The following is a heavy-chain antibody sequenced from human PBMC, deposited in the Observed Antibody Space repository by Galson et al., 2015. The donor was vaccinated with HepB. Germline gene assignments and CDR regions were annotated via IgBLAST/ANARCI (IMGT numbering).Heavy chain of an antibody. Sequence: SLRLSCADSGFTFSDYYMSWIRQAPGKGLEWVSYISSSSSYTNYADSVKGRFTISRDNAKNSLYLQMNSLRAEDTAVYYCASNSNYEGLDVWGQGTTVTVSS. J-gene: IGHJ6*02. CDR1: GFTFSDYY. D-gene: IGHD4-11*01. V-gene: IGHV3-11*06. CDR2: ISSSSSYT. CDR3: ASNSNYEGLDV.